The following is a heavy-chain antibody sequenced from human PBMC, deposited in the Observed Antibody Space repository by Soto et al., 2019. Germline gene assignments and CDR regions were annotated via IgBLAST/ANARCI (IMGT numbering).Heavy chain of an antibody. V-gene: IGHV4-59*01. J-gene: IGHJ6*02. Sequence: SETLSLPCTVSGGSISTYYWSWIRQPPGKGLEWIGYIYYSGSTNYNPSLKSRVTISVDTSKNHFSLKLSSVTAADTAVYYCARSVFRGYYYYGMGVWGQGTTVTVSS. CDR1: GGSISTYY. D-gene: IGHD3-3*01. CDR2: IYYSGST. CDR3: ARSVFRGYYYYGMGV.